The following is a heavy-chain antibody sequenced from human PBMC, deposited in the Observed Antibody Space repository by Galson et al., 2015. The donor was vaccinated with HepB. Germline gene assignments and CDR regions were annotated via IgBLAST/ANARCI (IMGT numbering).Heavy chain of an antibody. CDR1: GPTFTSNC. CDR2: INPRDSST. V-gene: IGHV1-46*01. D-gene: IGHD4/OR15-4a*01. J-gene: IGHJ4*02. CDR3: AREGLTLKHFDY. Sequence: SVKVSCKAAGPTFTSNCIHWVRQAPGQGLEWMGLINPRDSSTDYAQKFQGRVTVTRDTSTSTIYMELSSLTSEDTAVYYCAREGLTLKHFDYWGQGTLVTVSS.